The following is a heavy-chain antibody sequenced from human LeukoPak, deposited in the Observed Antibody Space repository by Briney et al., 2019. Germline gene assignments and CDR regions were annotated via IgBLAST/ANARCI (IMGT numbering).Heavy chain of an antibody. CDR2: IYTSGST. Sequence: SETLSLTCTVSGGSISSYYWSWIRQPAGKGLEWIGRIYTSGSTNYNPSLKSRVTMSVDTSKNQFSLKLSSVTAADTAVYYCARHQGVTMVRGVIRWFDPWGQGTLVTVSS. D-gene: IGHD3-10*01. J-gene: IGHJ5*02. CDR1: GGSISSYY. V-gene: IGHV4-4*07. CDR3: ARHQGVTMVRGVIRWFDP.